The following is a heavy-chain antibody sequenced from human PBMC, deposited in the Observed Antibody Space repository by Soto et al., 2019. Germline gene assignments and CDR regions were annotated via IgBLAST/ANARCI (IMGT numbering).Heavy chain of an antibody. J-gene: IGHJ3*02. V-gene: IGHV4-34*02. CDR2: INHSGST. CDR1: GGSFSGYY. Sequence: QVQLQQWGAGLLKPSETLSLTCAVYGGSFSGYYWSWIRQPPGKGLEWIGEINHSGSTNYNPSLKSRVTISVDTSKNQFSLKLSSVTAADTAVYYCVRGRRSGSNFDIWGQGTMVTVSS. CDR3: VRGRRSGSNFDI. D-gene: IGHD1-26*01.